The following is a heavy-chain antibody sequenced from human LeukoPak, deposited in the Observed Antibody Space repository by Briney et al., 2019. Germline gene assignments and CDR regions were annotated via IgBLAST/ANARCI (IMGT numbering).Heavy chain of an antibody. Sequence: HAGGSLRLSCAASGIIFSKYGMSWVRQAPGKGLEWVSAISGSGGSTYYADSVKGRFTISRDNSKNTLYLQMNSLRAEDTAVYYCARGSQYYYDSSGYFNWFDPWGQGTLVTVSS. J-gene: IGHJ5*02. V-gene: IGHV3-23*01. D-gene: IGHD3-22*01. CDR1: GIIFSKYG. CDR2: ISGSGGST. CDR3: ARGSQYYYDSSGYFNWFDP.